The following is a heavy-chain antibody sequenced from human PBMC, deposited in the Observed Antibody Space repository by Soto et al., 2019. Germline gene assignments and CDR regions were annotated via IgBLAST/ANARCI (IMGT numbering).Heavy chain of an antibody. V-gene: IGHV3-23*01. CDR2: IGDSGAST. D-gene: IGHD1-26*01. J-gene: IGHJ6*04. CDR3: AKGVELDV. Sequence: EVLLLESGGGLVQPGGSLRLSCEASGFSFSSFAMNWVRQAPGKGLEWVSAIGDSGASTYYADSVKGRFTISRDNSRNTPYLQLNSLRAEDTAVYYCAKGVELDVWGNGTTVTVSS. CDR1: GFSFSSFA.